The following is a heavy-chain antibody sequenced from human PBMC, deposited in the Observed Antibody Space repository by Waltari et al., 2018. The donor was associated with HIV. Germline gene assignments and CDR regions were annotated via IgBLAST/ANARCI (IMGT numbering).Heavy chain of an antibody. CDR3: AKDNRDPLGTLWY. J-gene: IGHJ4*02. V-gene: IGHV3-23*01. CDR2: ISGSGGRT. D-gene: IGHD2-21*01. CDR1: GFTFSSYA. Sequence: EVQLLESGGGLVQPGGSLRLSCADSGFTFSSYAMSWVRQAPGEGLEGVSFISGSGGRTYYADSVKGRFTISRDNSKNTLYLQMNSLRAEDTAVYYCAKDNRDPLGTLWYWGQGTLVTVSS.